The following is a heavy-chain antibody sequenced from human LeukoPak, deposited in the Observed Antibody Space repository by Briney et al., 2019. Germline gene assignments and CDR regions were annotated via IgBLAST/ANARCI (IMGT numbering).Heavy chain of an antibody. CDR1: GSTFTPW. J-gene: IGHJ4*02. V-gene: IGHV3-7*01. CDR2: VKQDGSEK. Sequence: PGGSLRLSCVVSGSTFTPWMFWVRQAPGKRLEWVATVKQDGSEKYYLDSVKGRFTISRDPARNSLYLQMNSLRVEDTAIYYCAVTTWPDWGQGTLVAVPS. CDR3: AVTTWPD. D-gene: IGHD4-11*01.